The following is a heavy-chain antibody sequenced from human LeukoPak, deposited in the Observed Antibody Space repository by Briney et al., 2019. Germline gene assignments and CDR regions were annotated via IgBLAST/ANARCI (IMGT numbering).Heavy chain of an antibody. CDR1: GASLDSGDYY. Sequence: SETLSLTCAVSGASLDSGDYYWGWIRQSPGRGLECIASIHYSGNTYYDPSLKSRVTLSVDTSKNQFSLNLTSVTAADTAVYYCAREGGGPRWLDPWVQGTLVTVSS. J-gene: IGHJ5*02. CDR3: AREGGGPRWLDP. V-gene: IGHV4-39*07. D-gene: IGHD6-25*01. CDR2: IHYSGNT.